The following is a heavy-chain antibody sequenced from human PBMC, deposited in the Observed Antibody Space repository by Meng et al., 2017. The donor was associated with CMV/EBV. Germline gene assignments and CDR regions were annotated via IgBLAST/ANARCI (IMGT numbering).Heavy chain of an antibody. CDR2: IYYSGST. CDR1: GGSFSGYY. V-gene: IGHV4-59*01. J-gene: IGHJ4*02. CDR3: ARDQGAHIDY. Sequence: SETLSLTCAVYGGSFSGYYWSWIRQPPGKGLEWIGYIYYSGSTNYNPSLKSRVTISVDTSKNQFSLKLSSVTAADTAVYYCARDQGAHIDYWGQGTLVTVSS.